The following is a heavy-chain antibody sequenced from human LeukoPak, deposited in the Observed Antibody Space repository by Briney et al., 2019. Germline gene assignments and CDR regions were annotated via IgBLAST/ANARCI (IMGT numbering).Heavy chain of an antibody. CDR3: ASEGIAAAADI. CDR2: ISYDGTNK. Sequence: GGSLRLSCAASGFTFSSYGMHWVRQAPGKGLEWVAVISYDGTNKYYADSVKGRFTISRDNSKNTLYLQMNSLRVEDTAVYYCASEGIAAAADIWGQGTMVTVSS. V-gene: IGHV3-30*03. D-gene: IGHD6-13*01. CDR1: GFTFSSYG. J-gene: IGHJ3*02.